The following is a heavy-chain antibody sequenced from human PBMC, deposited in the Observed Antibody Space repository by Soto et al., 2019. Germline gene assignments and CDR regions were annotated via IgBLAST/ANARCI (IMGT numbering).Heavy chain of an antibody. CDR1: GGSISSYY. Sequence: QVQLQESGPGLVKPSETLSLTCTISGGSISSYYWSWIRQPPGKGLEWIGYIYYSGSTNYNPSLKSLVTISVDTAKNQFSLKLSSVTAADTAVYYCARHRGYCSSTSCSYWYFDLWGRGTLVTVSS. D-gene: IGHD2-2*01. CDR3: ARHRGYCSSTSCSYWYFDL. J-gene: IGHJ2*01. V-gene: IGHV4-59*08. CDR2: IYYSGST.